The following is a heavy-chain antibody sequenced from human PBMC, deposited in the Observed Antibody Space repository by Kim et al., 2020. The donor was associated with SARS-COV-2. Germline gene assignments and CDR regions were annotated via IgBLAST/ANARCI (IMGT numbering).Heavy chain of an antibody. Sequence: SETLSLTCAVYGGSFSGYYWSWIRQPPGKGLEWIGEINHSGSTNYNPSLKSRVTISVDTSKNQFSLKLSSVTAADTAVYYCARGRSLNPSGSYYPFPDYYYYGMDVWGQGTTVTVSS. CDR1: GGSFSGYY. J-gene: IGHJ6*02. V-gene: IGHV4-34*01. CDR2: INHSGST. D-gene: IGHD1-26*01. CDR3: ARGRSLNPSGSYYPFPDYYYYGMDV.